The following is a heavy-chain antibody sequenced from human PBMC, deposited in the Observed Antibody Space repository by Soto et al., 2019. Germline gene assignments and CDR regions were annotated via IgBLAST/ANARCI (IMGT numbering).Heavy chain of an antibody. CDR2: IYWDDDK. J-gene: IGHJ5*02. CDR3: AHIRVVTYYGSGWFDP. Sequence: QITLRESGPTLVKPTQTLTLTCAVSGSSLSTSGVGVGWIRQPPGKALEWLALIYWDDDKRYSPSLTNRLTITKDTSKNQVVLTMTNMDPVDTATYYRAHIRVVTYYGSGWFDPWGQGTLVTVSS. CDR1: GSSLSTSGVG. V-gene: IGHV2-5*02. D-gene: IGHD3-10*01.